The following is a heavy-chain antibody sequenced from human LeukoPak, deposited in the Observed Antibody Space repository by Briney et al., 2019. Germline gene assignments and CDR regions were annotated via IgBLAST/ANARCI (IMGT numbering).Heavy chain of an antibody. J-gene: IGHJ3*02. CDR1: GFTFRNYA. CDR3: ARVREGSVRGGFDI. Sequence: GGSLRLSCGASGFTFRNYAVHWVRQAPGKGLEWVAFISYDGTNKLYADSVQGRFTISRDSSQSTLYLQMNRLTYDDTALYHCARVREGSVRGGFDIWGQGTLVTVSS. D-gene: IGHD3-10*01. CDR2: ISYDGTNK. V-gene: IGHV3-30-3*01.